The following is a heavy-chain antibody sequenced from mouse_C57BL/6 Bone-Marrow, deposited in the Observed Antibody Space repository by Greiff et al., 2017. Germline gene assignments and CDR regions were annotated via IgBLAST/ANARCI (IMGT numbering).Heavy chain of an antibody. J-gene: IGHJ4*01. CDR2: IDPETGGT. CDR3: YYNAMDY. CDR1: GYTFTDYE. Sequence: QVQLQQSGAELVRPGASVTLSCKASGYTFTDYEMHWVKQTPVHGLEWIGAIDPETGGTAYNQKFKGKAILTADKSSSTAYMVLRSLTSEDSAVYYFYYNAMDYWGQGTSVTVSS. D-gene: IGHD2-12*01. V-gene: IGHV1-15*01.